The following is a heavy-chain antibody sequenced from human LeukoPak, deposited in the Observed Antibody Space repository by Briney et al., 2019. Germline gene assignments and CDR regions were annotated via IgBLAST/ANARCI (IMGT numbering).Heavy chain of an antibody. J-gene: IGHJ4*02. V-gene: IGHV3-11*01. CDR3: ARDPPDGYLYFDY. D-gene: IGHD5-18*01. Sequence: LSLTCTVSGGSISSYYWSWIRQAPGKGLEWVSYISSSGSTIYYADSVKGRFTISRDNAKNSLYLQMNSLRAEDTAVYYCARDPPDGYLYFDYWGQGTLVTVSS. CDR1: GGSISSYY. CDR2: ISSSGSTI.